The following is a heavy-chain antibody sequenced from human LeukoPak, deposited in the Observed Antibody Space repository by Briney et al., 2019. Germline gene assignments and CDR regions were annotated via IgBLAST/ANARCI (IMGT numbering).Heavy chain of an antibody. J-gene: IGHJ4*02. CDR1: GFTFSDYY. D-gene: IGHD3-10*01. Sequence: GGSLRLSCAASGFTFSDYYMGWIRQAPGKGLEWVAYISNSGGATNYGDSVRGRFTISRDNSKNSLYLEMNSLRAEDTAIYFCARESYYGSGTYFNFDSWGQGILVTVSS. CDR3: ARESYYGSGTYFNFDS. V-gene: IGHV3-11*01. CDR2: ISNSGGAT.